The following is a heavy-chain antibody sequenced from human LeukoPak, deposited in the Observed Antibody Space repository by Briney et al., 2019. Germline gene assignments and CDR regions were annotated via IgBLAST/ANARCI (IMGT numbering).Heavy chain of an antibody. CDR2: ISAYNGNT. D-gene: IGHD5-24*01. CDR1: GYTFTSYG. J-gene: IGHJ6*02. CDR3: ARDGYKYRDYYYYGMDV. V-gene: IGHV1-18*01. Sequence: ASVKVSCKASGYTFTSYGISWVRQAPGQGLEWMGWISAYNGNTNYAQKLQGRVTMTTDTSTGTAYMELRSLRSDDTAVYYCARDGYKYRDYYYYGMDVWGQGTTVTVSS.